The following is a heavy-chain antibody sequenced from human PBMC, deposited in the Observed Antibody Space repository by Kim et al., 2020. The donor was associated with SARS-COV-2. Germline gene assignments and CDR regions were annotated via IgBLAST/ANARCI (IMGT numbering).Heavy chain of an antibody. D-gene: IGHD3-22*01. V-gene: IGHV1-3*01. CDR3: ARGGYYYDSSGNNWFDP. Sequence: CQGRVTITRETSASTAYMELSSLRSEDTAVYYCARGGYYYDSSGNNWFDPWGQGTLVTVSS. J-gene: IGHJ5*02.